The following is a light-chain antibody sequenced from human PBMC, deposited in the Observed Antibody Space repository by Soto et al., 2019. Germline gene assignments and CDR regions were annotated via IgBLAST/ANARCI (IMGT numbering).Light chain of an antibody. CDR1: SSDVGAYDY. Sequence: QSVLTQPPSASGSPGQSVTISCTGTSSDVGAYDYVSWFQQHPGKAPKLIIYQVTKRPSGVPDRFSGSKSGNTASLTVSGLQAEDEADYFCSSHVVSYNWVFGGGTKLTVL. CDR2: QVT. V-gene: IGLV2-8*01. CDR3: SSHVVSYNWV. J-gene: IGLJ3*02.